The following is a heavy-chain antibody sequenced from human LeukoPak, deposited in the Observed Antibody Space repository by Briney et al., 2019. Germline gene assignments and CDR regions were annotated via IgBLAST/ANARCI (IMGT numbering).Heavy chain of an antibody. J-gene: IGHJ5*02. V-gene: IGHV3-30*04. CDR3: AKSRSRNMITFGGVENWFDP. CDR1: GFTFSSYV. CDR2: ISYDGSNE. D-gene: IGHD3-16*01. Sequence: GRSLRLSCAASGFTFSSYVMHWVRQAPGKGLEWVAIISYDGSNEYYADSVKGRFTISRDNSKNTLYLQMNSLRAEDTAVYYCAKSRSRNMITFGGVENWFDPWGQGTLVTVSS.